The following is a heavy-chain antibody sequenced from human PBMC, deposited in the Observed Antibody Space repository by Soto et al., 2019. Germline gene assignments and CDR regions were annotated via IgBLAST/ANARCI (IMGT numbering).Heavy chain of an antibody. D-gene: IGHD2-2*01. V-gene: IGHV4-34*01. CDR1: GGSFSGYY. CDR2: INHSGST. J-gene: IGHJ4*02. CDR3: ARGPAAIDY. Sequence: SETLSLTCAVYGGSFSGYYWSWIRQPPGKGLEWIGEINHSGSTNYHPSLKSRVTISVDTSKNQFSLKLSSVTAADTAVYYCARGPAAIDYWGQGTLVTVSS.